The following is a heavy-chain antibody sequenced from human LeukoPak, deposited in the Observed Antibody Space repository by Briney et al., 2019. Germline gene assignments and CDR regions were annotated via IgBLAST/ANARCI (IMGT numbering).Heavy chain of an antibody. V-gene: IGHV3-15*01. J-gene: IGHJ4*02. CDR2: IKSKTDGGTT. Sequence: GGSLRLSCAASGFTFSNPWMSWVRQAPGKGLEWVGRIKSKTDGGTTDYAAPVKGRFTISRDDSKNTLYLQMNSLKTEDTAVYYCTTDEVRYNWNYVDYWGQGTLVTVSS. D-gene: IGHD1-20*01. CDR1: GFTFSNPW. CDR3: TTDEVRYNWNYVDY.